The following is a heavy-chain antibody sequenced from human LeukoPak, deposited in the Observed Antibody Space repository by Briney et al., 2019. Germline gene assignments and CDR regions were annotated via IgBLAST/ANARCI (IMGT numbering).Heavy chain of an antibody. Sequence: AGGSLRLSCAASGFTFSTYAMHWVRQAPGKGLEWVAVISYDGSNKYYADSVKGRFTISRDNSKNTLYLQMNSLRAEDTAVYYCAKDLEAGDSSSWYGISYYYYYGIDVWGQGTTVTVSS. CDR1: GFTFSTYA. D-gene: IGHD6-13*01. J-gene: IGHJ6*02. CDR2: ISYDGSNK. V-gene: IGHV3-30*04. CDR3: AKDLEAGDSSSWYGISYYYYYGIDV.